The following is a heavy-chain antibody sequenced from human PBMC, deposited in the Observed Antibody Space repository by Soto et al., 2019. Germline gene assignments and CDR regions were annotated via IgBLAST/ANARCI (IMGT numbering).Heavy chain of an antibody. J-gene: IGHJ5*02. CDR1: GFTFSSYA. CDR2: ISSNGGST. CDR3: VKEREMQRTRYWFDT. Sequence: LRLSCSASGFTFSSYAMHWVRQAPGKGLEYVSAISSNGGSTYYADSVKGRFTISRDKSKNTLYLQMSSLRAEDTAVYYCVKEREMQRTRYWFDTWGQGTLVTISS. V-gene: IGHV3-64D*06.